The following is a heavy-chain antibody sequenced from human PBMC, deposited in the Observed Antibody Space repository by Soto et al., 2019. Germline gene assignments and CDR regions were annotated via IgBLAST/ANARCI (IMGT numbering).Heavy chain of an antibody. CDR1: GYTFTSYG. D-gene: IGHD3-3*01. Sequence: ASVKVSCKASGYTFTSYGISWVRQAPGXGLEWMGWISAYNGNTNYAQKLQGRVTMTTDTSTSTAYMELRSLRSDDTAVYYCARVGRITIFGVVPGADIWGQGTMVTVSS. J-gene: IGHJ3*02. V-gene: IGHV1-18*01. CDR2: ISAYNGNT. CDR3: ARVGRITIFGVVPGADI.